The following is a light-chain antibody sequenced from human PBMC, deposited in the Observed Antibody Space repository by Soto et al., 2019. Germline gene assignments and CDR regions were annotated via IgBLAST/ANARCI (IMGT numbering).Light chain of an antibody. V-gene: IGLV2-23*02. CDR3: CSYAGSSTFYV. CDR2: EVS. Sequence: QSALTQPASVSGSPGQSITISCTGTSSDVKRYNLVSWYQQHPGKAPKLMIYEVSMRLSGVSNRFSGSKSGNTASLTISWLQAEDEADYYCCSYAGSSTFYVFGTGTRSPS. J-gene: IGLJ1*01. CDR1: SSDVKRYNL.